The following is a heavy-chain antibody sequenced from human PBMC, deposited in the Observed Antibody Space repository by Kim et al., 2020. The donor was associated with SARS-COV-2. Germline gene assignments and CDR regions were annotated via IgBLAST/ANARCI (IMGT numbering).Heavy chain of an antibody. CDR2: IGTAGDT. D-gene: IGHD6-19*01. Sequence: GGSLRLSCAASGFTFSSYDMHWVRQATGKGLEWVSAIGTAGDTYYPGSVKGRFTISRENAKNSLYLQMNSLRAGDTAVYYCARALYSSGWYDGSAYDYWGQGTLVTVSS. V-gene: IGHV3-13*01. CDR3: ARALYSSGWYDGSAYDY. J-gene: IGHJ4*02. CDR1: GFTFSSYD.